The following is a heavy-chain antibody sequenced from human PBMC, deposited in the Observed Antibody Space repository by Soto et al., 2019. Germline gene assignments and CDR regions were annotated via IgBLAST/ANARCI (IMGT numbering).Heavy chain of an antibody. CDR2: IYHSGST. J-gene: IGHJ5*02. CDR3: ARASIAARFRWFDP. V-gene: IGHV4-30-2*01. D-gene: IGHD6-6*01. Sequence: SETLSLTCAVSGGSISSGGYSWSWIRQPPGKGLEWIGYIYHSGSTYYNPSLKSRVTISVDRSKNQFSLKLSSVTAADTAVYYCARASIAARFRWFDPWGQGTLVPVSS. CDR1: GGSISSGGYS.